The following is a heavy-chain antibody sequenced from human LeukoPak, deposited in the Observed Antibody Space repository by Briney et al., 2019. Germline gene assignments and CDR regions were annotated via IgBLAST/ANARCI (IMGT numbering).Heavy chain of an antibody. CDR2: IYYSGST. Sequence: PSQTLSLTCTVSVGSISSGDYYCSWIRHPPGKGLEWIGYIYYSGSTYYNPSLKSRVTISVDTSKNQFSLKLSSVTAADTAVYYCARDKHGIAAAGTDNWFDPRGQGTLVTVSS. J-gene: IGHJ5*02. D-gene: IGHD6-13*01. CDR1: VGSISSGDYY. CDR3: ARDKHGIAAAGTDNWFDP. V-gene: IGHV4-30-4*01.